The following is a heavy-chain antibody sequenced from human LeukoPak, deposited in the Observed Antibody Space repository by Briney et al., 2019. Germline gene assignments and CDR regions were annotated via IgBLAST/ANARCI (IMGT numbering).Heavy chain of an antibody. J-gene: IGHJ6*02. Sequence: SETLSLTCTVSGGSISSSSYYWGWIRQPPGKGLEWIGSIYYSGSTYYNPPLKSRVTISVDTSKNQFSLKLSSVTAADTAVYYCARLVMEDYYYYGMDVWGQGTTVTVSS. V-gene: IGHV4-39*07. CDR1: GGSISSSSYY. CDR2: IYYSGST. D-gene: IGHD3-9*01. CDR3: ARLVMEDYYYYGMDV.